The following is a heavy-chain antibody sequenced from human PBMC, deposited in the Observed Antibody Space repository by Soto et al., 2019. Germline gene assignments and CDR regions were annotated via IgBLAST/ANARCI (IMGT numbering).Heavy chain of an antibody. CDR2: IKEDGTEK. Sequence: PGGSLRLSCAASGFTFSTCWMSWVRRAPGKGLEWLANIKEDGTEKYYVDSVKGRFTISRDNAEDSLYLQLNSLTADDTGIYYCARTKGAVAFDFWGQGTMVTVSS. CDR3: ARTKGAVAFDF. CDR1: GFTFSTCW. V-gene: IGHV3-7*01. J-gene: IGHJ3*01. D-gene: IGHD3-16*01.